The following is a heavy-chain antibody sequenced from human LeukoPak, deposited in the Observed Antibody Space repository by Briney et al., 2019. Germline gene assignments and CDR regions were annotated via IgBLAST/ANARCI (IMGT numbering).Heavy chain of an antibody. J-gene: IGHJ2*01. D-gene: IGHD4-11*01. Sequence: PSETLSLTCTVSGGSISSGTYYWNWIRQPPGKGLEWIGYIYHIGSTYYNPSLKSRVTISVDRSKNQFSLKLSSVTAADTAVYYCATVISRYFDLWGRGTLVTVSS. CDR2: IYHIGST. CDR3: ATVISRYFDL. V-gene: IGHV4-30-2*01. CDR1: GGSISSGTYY.